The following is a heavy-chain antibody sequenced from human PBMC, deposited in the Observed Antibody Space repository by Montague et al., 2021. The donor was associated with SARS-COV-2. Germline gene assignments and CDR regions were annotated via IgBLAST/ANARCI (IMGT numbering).Heavy chain of an antibody. J-gene: IGHJ4*02. CDR3: ARARKSHVIVVVIAIRGYYFDY. Sequence: SVKVSCKASGYTFTSYDINWVRQATGQGLEWMGWMNPNSGNTGYAQKFQGRVTMTRNTSISTAYMELSSLRSEDTAVYYCARARKSHVIVVVIAIRGYYFDYWGQGTLVTVSS. CDR2: MNPNSGNT. D-gene: IGHD2-21*01. V-gene: IGHV1-8*01. CDR1: GYTFTSYD.